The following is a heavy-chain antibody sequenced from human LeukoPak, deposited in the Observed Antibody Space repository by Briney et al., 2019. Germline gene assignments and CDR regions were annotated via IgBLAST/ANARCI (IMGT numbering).Heavy chain of an antibody. J-gene: IGHJ4*02. D-gene: IGHD6-19*01. CDR1: GFTFSSYG. CDR3: ARGGPPVAAPFDY. V-gene: IGHV3-30*03. CDR2: ISYDGSNK. Sequence: PGGSLRLSCAASGFTFSSYGMHWVRQAPGKGLEWVAVISYDGSNKYYADSVKGRFTISRDNSKNTLYLQMNSLRAEDTAVYYCARGGPPVAAPFDYWGQGTLVTVSS.